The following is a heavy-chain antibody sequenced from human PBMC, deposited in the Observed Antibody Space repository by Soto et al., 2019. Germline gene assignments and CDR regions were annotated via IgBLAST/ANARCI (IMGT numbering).Heavy chain of an antibody. Sequence: MSLTCTVPGGSVSSGSYYWSWIRQPPGKGLEYIGYLYYSGSTNYNPSLKSRVTISVDTPKNQFSLKLTSVTAADTAIYYCARGQAFWTGYYRMPYYFDYWGQGTLVTVSS. V-gene: IGHV4-61*01. J-gene: IGHJ4*02. CDR3: ARGQAFWTGYYRMPYYFDY. D-gene: IGHD3-3*01. CDR1: GGSVSSGSYY. CDR2: LYYSGST.